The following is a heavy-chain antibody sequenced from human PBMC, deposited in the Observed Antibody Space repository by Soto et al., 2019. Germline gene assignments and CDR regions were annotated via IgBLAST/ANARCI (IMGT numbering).Heavy chain of an antibody. D-gene: IGHD1-26*01. CDR1: GYTFTGYY. CDR3: AIDLGSGYYQYYGMDV. V-gene: IGHV1-2*02. Sequence: ASVKVSCKASGYTFTGYYMHWVRQAPGQGLEWMGWINPNSGGTNYAQKFQGRVTMTRDTSISTAYMELSRLRSDDTAVYYCAIDLGSGYYQYYGMDVWGQGTTVTVSS. J-gene: IGHJ6*02. CDR2: INPNSGGT.